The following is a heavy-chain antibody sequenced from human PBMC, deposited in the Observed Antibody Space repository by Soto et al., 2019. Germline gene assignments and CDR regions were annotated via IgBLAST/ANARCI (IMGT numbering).Heavy chain of an antibody. D-gene: IGHD2-15*01. V-gene: IGHV3-48*02. CDR1: GFTFSSYS. CDR3: ARQKLHLSVAATARWFDP. J-gene: IGHJ5*02. Sequence: EVQLVESGGGLVQPGGSLRLSCAASGFTFSSYSMNWVRQAPGKGLEWVSYISSSSSTIYYADSVKGRFTISRDNAKNSLYRQKNSLRDEDTAVYYCARQKLHLSVAATARWFDPWVQGTLVTVSS. CDR2: ISSSSSTI.